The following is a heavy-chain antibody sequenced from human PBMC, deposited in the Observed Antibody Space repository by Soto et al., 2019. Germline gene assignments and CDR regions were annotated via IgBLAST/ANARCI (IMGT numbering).Heavy chain of an antibody. CDR2: ISTSGST. D-gene: IGHD2-2*01. CDR1: GGSISDYY. J-gene: IGHJ6*02. CDR3: AGHQGYYYTGMDV. V-gene: IGHV4-4*07. Sequence: QVQLQESGPGLVKPSETLSLTCTISGGSISDYYLTWVRQAAGMGLERIGRISTSGSTTYNPSLTSRVTISVDTSRNQLALKLTSVTAADTALYFCAGHQGYYYTGMDVWGQGTTVTVSS.